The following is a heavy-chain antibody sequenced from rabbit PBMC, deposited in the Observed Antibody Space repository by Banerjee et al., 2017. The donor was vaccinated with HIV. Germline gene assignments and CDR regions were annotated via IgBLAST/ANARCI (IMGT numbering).Heavy chain of an antibody. J-gene: IGHJ6*01. Sequence: KASGFAFATYYMSWVRQAPGKGLEWIGSIDPVFGIANYASWVNGRFTISRDNAQNTVDLQINSLTAADTATYFCARDYNSGWDLWGQGTLVTVS. D-gene: IGHD4-1*01. CDR2: IDPVFGIA. V-gene: IGHV1S7*01. CDR3: ARDYNSGWDL. CDR1: GFAFATYY.